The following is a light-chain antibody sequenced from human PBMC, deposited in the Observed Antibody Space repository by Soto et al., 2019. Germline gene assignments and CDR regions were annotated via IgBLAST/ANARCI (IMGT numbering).Light chain of an antibody. CDR2: NN. V-gene: IGLV1-44*01. Sequence: QSVLTQPPSASGTPGQRVTISCSGSSSNIGSNTLNWYQQLPGTAPKLLIYNNHRPSGVPDRFSGSKSGTSASLAISGLQSEDEADYYCAAWDDSLNGVVFGGGTKVTVL. CDR1: SSNIGSNT. J-gene: IGLJ2*01. CDR3: AAWDDSLNGVV.